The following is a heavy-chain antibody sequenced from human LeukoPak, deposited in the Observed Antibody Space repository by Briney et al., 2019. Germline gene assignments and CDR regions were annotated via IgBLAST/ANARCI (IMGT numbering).Heavy chain of an antibody. CDR3: ARGPGYYDSTTIDY. CDR1: GGSISSSSYY. Sequence: PSETLSLTCTVSGGSISSSSYYWGRIRQPPGKGLEWIGSIYYSGSTYYNPSLQSRVTISVDTSKNQFSLKLSSVTAADTAVYFCARGPGYYDSTTIDYWGQGTLVTVSS. D-gene: IGHD3-22*01. CDR2: IYYSGST. V-gene: IGHV4-39*01. J-gene: IGHJ4*02.